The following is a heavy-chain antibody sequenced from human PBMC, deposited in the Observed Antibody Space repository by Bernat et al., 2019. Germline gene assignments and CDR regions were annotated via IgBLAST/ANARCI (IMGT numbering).Heavy chain of an antibody. J-gene: IGHJ4*02. Sequence: QVQLVQSGAEVKKPGASVKVSCKASGYTFTGYYMHWVRQAPGQGREWMGWINPNSGGTDNAQQFQCCVNVTKDKHISTDYMELNRLRADYAAVYYWAKMTYYRDSNGYSPYFDDWGQGTLVTVSS. CDR2: INPNSGGT. CDR3: AKMTYYRDSNGYSPYFDD. V-gene: IGHV1-2*04. CDR1: GYTFTGYY. D-gene: IGHD3-22*01.